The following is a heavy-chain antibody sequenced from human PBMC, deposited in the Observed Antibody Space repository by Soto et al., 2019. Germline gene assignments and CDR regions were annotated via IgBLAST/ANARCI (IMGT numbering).Heavy chain of an antibody. CDR3: ANMGGDV. J-gene: IGHJ6*02. Sequence: QVQLQESGPGLVKPSGTLSLTCAVSGASISSNNWWSWVRQPPGKGLEWIGEIFHSGSTNYHASLQSRVTIALDKSKNQFSLQLTSVTAADTALYFCANMGGDVWGQGTTVTVSS. D-gene: IGHD3-16*01. V-gene: IGHV4-4*02. CDR1: GASISSNNW. CDR2: IFHSGST.